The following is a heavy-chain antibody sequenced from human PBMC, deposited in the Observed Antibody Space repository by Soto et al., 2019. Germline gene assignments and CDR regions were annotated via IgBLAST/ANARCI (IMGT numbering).Heavy chain of an antibody. J-gene: IGHJ4*02. D-gene: IGHD3-22*01. CDR2: IYYSGTT. CDR3: ARLGGYYQAFDS. V-gene: IGHV4-59*08. CDR1: GGSINPYY. Sequence: SETLSLTCTVSGGSINPYYWGWIRQPPGKGLEWIGNIYYSGTTNYHPSPKSRVTISLDTSKNQFSLKLSSVTAADTAVYYCARLGGYYQAFDSWGQGTLVTVSS.